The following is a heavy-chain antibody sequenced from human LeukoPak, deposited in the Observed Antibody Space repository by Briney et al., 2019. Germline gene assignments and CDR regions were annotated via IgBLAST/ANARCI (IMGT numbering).Heavy chain of an antibody. CDR3: ARGHSGSYQRTDAFDI. CDR1: GFTLASYS. D-gene: IGHD1-26*01. V-gene: IGHV3-21*01. Sequence: PGGCLRLSCAPAGFTLASYSLEWVRQAAGTVLGWVSSISERGRYIYFRPSRKGRFTPARDKAGNSLYRQIDCLRTEHTAVYECARGHSGSYQRTDAFDIWGRGTLVTVPS. CDR2: ISERGRYI. J-gene: IGHJ3*02.